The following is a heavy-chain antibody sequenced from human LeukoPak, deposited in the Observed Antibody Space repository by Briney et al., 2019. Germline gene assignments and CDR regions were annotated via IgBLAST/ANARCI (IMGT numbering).Heavy chain of an antibody. CDR2: IIPIFGTA. Sequence: SVKVSCKASGGTFSSYAISWVRQAPGQRLEWMGGIIPIFGTANYAQKFQGRVTITADKSTSTAYMELSSLRSEDTAVYYCARDQNYPYNWFDPWGQGTLVTVSS. J-gene: IGHJ5*02. CDR1: GGTFSSYA. D-gene: IGHD1-7*01. CDR3: ARDQNYPYNWFDP. V-gene: IGHV1-69*06.